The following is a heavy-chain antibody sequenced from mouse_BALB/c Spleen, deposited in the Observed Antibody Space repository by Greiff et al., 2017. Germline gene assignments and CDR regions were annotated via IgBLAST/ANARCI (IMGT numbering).Heavy chain of an antibody. CDR2: ISSGGSYT. CDR3: AREGTNEYYFDY. CDR1: GFTFSSYA. Sequence: EVKLVESGGGLVKPGGSLKLSCAASGFTFSSYAMSWVRQTPEKRLAWVATISSGGSYTYYPDSVKGRFTISRDNAKNTLYLPMSSLRSEDTAMYYCAREGTNEYYFDYWGQGTTLTVSA. J-gene: IGHJ2*01. V-gene: IGHV5-9-3*01. D-gene: IGHD1-3*01.